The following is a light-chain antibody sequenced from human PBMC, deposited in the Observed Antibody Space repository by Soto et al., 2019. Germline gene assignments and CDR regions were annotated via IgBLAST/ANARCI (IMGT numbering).Light chain of an antibody. CDR3: ASWDVSLNGLYA. V-gene: IGLV1-44*01. Sequence: QSALTQPPSASGTPGQRVTISCSGTSSNIGSGSVNWYQQLPGTAPKLLIYNNDQWPSGVPDRFSGSKSGTSASLDISGLQSEDEADYYCASWDVSLNGLYAFGTGTKVTVL. J-gene: IGLJ1*01. CDR2: NND. CDR1: SSNIGSGS.